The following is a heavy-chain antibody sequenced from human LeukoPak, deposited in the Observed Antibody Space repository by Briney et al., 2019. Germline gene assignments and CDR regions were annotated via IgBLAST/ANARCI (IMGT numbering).Heavy chain of an antibody. CDR2: INPNSGGT. J-gene: IGHJ4*02. Sequence: GASVKVSCKASGYTFTSYGISWVRQAPGQGLEWMGRINPNSGGTNYAQKFQGRVTMTRDTSISTAYMELSSLRSEDTAIYYCVRTPPNWGFDYWGQGTLVTVSS. CDR1: GYTFTSYG. V-gene: IGHV1-2*06. CDR3: VRTPPNWGFDY. D-gene: IGHD7-27*01.